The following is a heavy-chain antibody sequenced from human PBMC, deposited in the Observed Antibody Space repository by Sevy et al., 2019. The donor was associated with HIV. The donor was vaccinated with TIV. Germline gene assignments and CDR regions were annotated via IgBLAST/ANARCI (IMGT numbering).Heavy chain of an antibody. CDR2: IKADGSDK. Sequence: GGSLRLSCAASGFTFSAYWMNWVRQAPGKGLEWVANIKADGSDKHYVDSVEGRFTISRDNAKNSLYLQMNSLRVEDKAVYYCAHETTGRFDSWGQGTLVTVS. J-gene: IGHJ4*02. CDR3: AHETTGRFDS. D-gene: IGHD1-26*01. V-gene: IGHV3-7*01. CDR1: GFTFSAYW.